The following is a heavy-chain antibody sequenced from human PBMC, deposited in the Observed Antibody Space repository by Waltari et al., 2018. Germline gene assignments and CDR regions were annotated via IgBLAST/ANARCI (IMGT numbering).Heavy chain of an antibody. D-gene: IGHD3-10*01. V-gene: IGHV3-7*01. CDR1: GFTFRSYW. CDR2: IKQDGSEK. CDR3: ASWGHSYGPDY. J-gene: IGHJ4*02. Sequence: EVQLVESGGGLVQPGGSLRLSCAASGFTFRSYWMSWVRQAPGKGLEWVANIKQDGSEKYYVDSVKGRFTISRDNAKNSLYLQMNSLRAEDTAVYYCASWGHSYGPDYWGQGTLVTVSS.